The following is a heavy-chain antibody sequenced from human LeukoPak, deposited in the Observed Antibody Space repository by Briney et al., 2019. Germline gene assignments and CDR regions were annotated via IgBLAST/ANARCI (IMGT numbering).Heavy chain of an antibody. CDR3: AKDDRWLQFNY. D-gene: IGHD5-24*01. J-gene: IGHJ4*02. CDR2: ISSITTTI. V-gene: IGHV3-48*01. Sequence: GGSLRLSCAASGFTFSSYRMTWVRQAPGKGLEWVSYISSITTTIYYADSVKGRFTISRENSEKKLYLQMNSLRAEEKALYYCAKDDRWLQFNYWGQGTLVTVSS. CDR1: GFTFSSYR.